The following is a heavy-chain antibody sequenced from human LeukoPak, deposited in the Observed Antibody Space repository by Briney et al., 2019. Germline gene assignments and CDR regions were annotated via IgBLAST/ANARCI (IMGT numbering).Heavy chain of an antibody. CDR2: IYHSGST. CDR1: GGSISTNTYY. D-gene: IGHD4-17*01. V-gene: IGHV4-39*07. Sequence: PSETLSLTCTVSGGSISTNTYYWGWIRQPPGKGLEWIGSIYHSGSTYYNPSLKSRVTISVDTSKNQFSLKLSSVTAADTAVYYCARTEGDYVSQRQFDYWGQGTLVTVSS. CDR3: ARTEGDYVSQRQFDY. J-gene: IGHJ4*02.